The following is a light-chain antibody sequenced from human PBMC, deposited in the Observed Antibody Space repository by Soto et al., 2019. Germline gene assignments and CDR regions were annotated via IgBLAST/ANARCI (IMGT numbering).Light chain of an antibody. CDR2: KAS. CDR3: QQYNSYS. J-gene: IGKJ1*01. Sequence: EIPMTQSPSTLXACVGDRGNMXCRANQSFSTWFAWYQQRAGKAPNPLIYKASRLETGVPSRFSGSGSGTECTLTISSLQPDDFATHYCQQYNSYSFGQGTKVDI. CDR1: QSFSTW. V-gene: IGKV1-5*03.